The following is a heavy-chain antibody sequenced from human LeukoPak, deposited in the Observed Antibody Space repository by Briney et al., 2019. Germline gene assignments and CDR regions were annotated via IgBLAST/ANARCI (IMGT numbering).Heavy chain of an antibody. D-gene: IGHD2-15*01. J-gene: IGHJ6*03. CDR2: IIPIFGTA. CDR3: ATHCSGGSCYLRHYYYYYMDV. V-gene: IGHV1-69*01. Sequence: SVKVSCRASGGTFSSYAISWVRQAPGQGLEWMGGIIPIFGTANYAQKFQGRVTITADESTSTAYMELSSLRSEDTAVYYCATHCSGGSCYLRHYYYYYMDVWGKGTTVTISS. CDR1: GGTFSSYA.